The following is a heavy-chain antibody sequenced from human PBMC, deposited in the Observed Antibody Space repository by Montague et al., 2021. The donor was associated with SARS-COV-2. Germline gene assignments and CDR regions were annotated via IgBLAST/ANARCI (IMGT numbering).Heavy chain of an antibody. D-gene: IGHD3-22*01. CDR3: ATEVADSSGYYYVPYYYYGMDV. V-gene: IGHV4-39*01. CDR2: IYYSGST. CDR1: GGSISSSSYY. J-gene: IGHJ6*02. Sequence: SETLSLTCTVAGGSISSSSYYWGWIRQPPGKGLERIGSIYYSGSTYYNPSLKSRVTISVDTSKNQFSLKLSSVTAADTAVYYCATEVADSSGYYYVPYYYYGMDVWGQGTTVTVSS.